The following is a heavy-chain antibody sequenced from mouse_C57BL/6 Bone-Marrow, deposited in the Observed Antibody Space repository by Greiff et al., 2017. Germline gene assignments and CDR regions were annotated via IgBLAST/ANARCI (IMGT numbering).Heavy chain of an antibody. CDR3: ARRRTGSFAY. CDR2: ISSGSSTI. V-gene: IGHV5-17*01. Sequence: EVKLMESGGGLVKPGGSLKLSCAASGFTFSDYGMHWVRQAPEKGLEWVAYISSGSSTIYYADTVKGRFTISRDNAKNTLFLQMTSLRSEDTAMYYCARRRTGSFAYWGQGTLVTVSA. J-gene: IGHJ3*01. D-gene: IGHD4-1*01. CDR1: GFTFSDYG.